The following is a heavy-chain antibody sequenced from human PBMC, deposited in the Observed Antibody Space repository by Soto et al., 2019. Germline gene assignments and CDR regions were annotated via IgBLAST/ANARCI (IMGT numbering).Heavy chain of an antibody. CDR2: IYYSGST. J-gene: IGHJ3*02. CDR1: GGSVSSGAYY. D-gene: IGHD5-12*01. CDR3: ARARLRAVYAFDI. Sequence: SETLSLTCTVSGGSVSSGAYYWTWIRQRPGKGLEWIGYIYYSGSTYYSPSLKSRLSVSLDTSKNQFSLRLSSVTAADTAMYYCARARLRAVYAFDIWGQGTMVTVSS. V-gene: IGHV4-31*03.